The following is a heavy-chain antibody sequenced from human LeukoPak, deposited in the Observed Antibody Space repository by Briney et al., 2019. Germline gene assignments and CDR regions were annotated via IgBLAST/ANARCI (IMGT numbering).Heavy chain of an antibody. Sequence: SETLSLTCTVSGGSISSSSYYWGWIRQPPGKGLEWIGSIYNSGSTYYNPSLKSRVTISVDTSKNQFSLKLSSVTAADTAVYYCARPLHSMVADAFDIWGQGTMVTVSS. J-gene: IGHJ3*02. V-gene: IGHV4-39*01. CDR3: ARPLHSMVADAFDI. D-gene: IGHD4/OR15-4a*01. CDR1: GGSISSSSYY. CDR2: IYNSGST.